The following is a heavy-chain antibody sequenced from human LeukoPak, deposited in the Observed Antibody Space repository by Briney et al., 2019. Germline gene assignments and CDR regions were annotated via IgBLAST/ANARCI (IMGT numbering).Heavy chain of an antibody. D-gene: IGHD6-6*01. J-gene: IGHJ6*03. Sequence: SETLSLTCTVSGGSISSYYWSWIRQPPGKGLEWIGSIFYSGSSYYNPSLKSRVTMSVDTSKNQFSLRLSSVTAADTAVYYCARLSSSSYYYYYMDVWGKGTTVTVSS. CDR1: GGSISSYY. CDR2: IFYSGSS. V-gene: IGHV4-59*04. CDR3: ARLSSSSYYYYYMDV.